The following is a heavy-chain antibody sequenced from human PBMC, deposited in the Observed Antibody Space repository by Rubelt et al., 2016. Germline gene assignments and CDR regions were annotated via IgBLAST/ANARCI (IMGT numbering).Heavy chain of an antibody. CDR3: ASWPAYGSGQPH. CDR1: GFPFSRDW. CDR2: IDQVGNQK. Sequence: GGSLRLSCAASGFPFSRDWMSWVRQAPGKGLEYVAPIDQVGNQKLYVDPVRGRFTISRDNAKNSLYLQMTSLRAEDTAVYYCASWPAYGSGQPHWGQGSLVTVSS. D-gene: IGHD3-10*01. J-gene: IGHJ4*02. V-gene: IGHV3-7*01.